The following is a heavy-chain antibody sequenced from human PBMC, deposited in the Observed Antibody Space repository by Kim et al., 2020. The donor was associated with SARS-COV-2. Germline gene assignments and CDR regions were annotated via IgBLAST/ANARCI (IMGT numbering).Heavy chain of an antibody. CDR2: IWYDGSNK. CDR1: GFTFSSYA. J-gene: IGHJ2*01. V-gene: IGHV3-33*06. CDR3: AKDGEKGLWQPGLWYFDL. D-gene: IGHD2-21*01. Sequence: GGSLRLSCAASGFTFSSYAMHWVRQAPGKGLEWVAVIWYDGSNKYYADSVKGRFTISRDNSKNTLYLQMNSLRAEDTAVYYCAKDGEKGLWQPGLWYFDLWGRGTLVTVSS.